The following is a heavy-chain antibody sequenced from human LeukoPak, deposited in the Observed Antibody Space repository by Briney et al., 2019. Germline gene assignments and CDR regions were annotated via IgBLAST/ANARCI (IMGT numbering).Heavy chain of an antibody. CDR1: VGSISSNY. CDR3: ARARLNSATDY. Sequence: PSETLSLTCTVSVGSISSNYWSWIRQPPGKGLEWIGYIYYSGSTNYNPSLKSRVTISVDTSKNQFSLKLSSVTAADTAVYYCARARLNSATDYCGQGTLVTVSS. D-gene: IGHD4-23*01. J-gene: IGHJ4*02. CDR2: IYYSGST. V-gene: IGHV4-59*08.